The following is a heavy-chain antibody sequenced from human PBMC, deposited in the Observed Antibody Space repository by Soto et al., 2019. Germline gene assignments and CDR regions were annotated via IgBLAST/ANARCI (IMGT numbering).Heavy chain of an antibody. CDR3: ARSSVRGWSY. Sequence: PSETLSLTCAVYGGSFSCYYWTWIRQPPGKGLEWIGEITHSGSTNYNPSLKSRVTISVDTSKNQFSLNLNSVTAAGTAVYYCARSSVRGWSYWGQGTLVTVSS. D-gene: IGHD3-10*02. V-gene: IGHV4-34*01. CDR2: ITHSGST. J-gene: IGHJ4*02. CDR1: GGSFSCYY.